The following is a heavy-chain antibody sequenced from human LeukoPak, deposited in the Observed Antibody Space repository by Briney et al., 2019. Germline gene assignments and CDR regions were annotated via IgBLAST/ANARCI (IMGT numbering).Heavy chain of an antibody. D-gene: IGHD4-23*01. J-gene: IGHJ6*03. CDR3: ARGGGYNYMDV. Sequence: NPSETLSLTCVVYGVSFSDYDWSWIRQPPGKGLEWVGEINHGGSNNYNPSLKSRVTMLVDTTMNQFSLEVSSVTAADTAVHYCARGGGYNYMDVWGKGTTVTVSS. V-gene: IGHV4-34*01. CDR1: GVSFSDYD. CDR2: INHGGSN.